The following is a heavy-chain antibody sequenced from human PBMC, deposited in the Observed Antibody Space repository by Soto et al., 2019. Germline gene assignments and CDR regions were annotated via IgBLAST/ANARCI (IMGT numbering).Heavy chain of an antibody. J-gene: IGHJ4*02. D-gene: IGHD3-22*01. CDR2: ISFDGSDK. CDR3: AKARDRFHYDSSGPIDS. Sequence: QVQLVESGGGVVQPGRSPRLSCAASGFTFSTYAMYWARQAPGKGLEWVALISFDGSDKYYADSVKGRLTISRDNSKSTLSLQMSSLRIEDAAVYYCAKARDRFHYDSSGPIDSWGQGTLVTVVS. CDR1: GFTFSTYA. V-gene: IGHV3-30*18.